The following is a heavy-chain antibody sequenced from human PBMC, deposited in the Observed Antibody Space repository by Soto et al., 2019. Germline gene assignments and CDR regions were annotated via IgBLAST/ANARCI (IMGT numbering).Heavy chain of an antibody. D-gene: IGHD3-3*01. CDR3: ARVAPLRHGMDV. CDR2: IIPMYGRR. CDR1: GGTFSDYA. V-gene: IGHV1-69*18. Sequence: QVLLVQSGAEVRKPGSSVKVSCKPSGGTFSDYAFSWVRQAPGQGLEWMGNIIPMYGRRNYAQKYQGRVTISADESTTTVYVEMRALSFEDTAVYFCARVAPLRHGMDVWGQGTTVTVTS. J-gene: IGHJ6*02.